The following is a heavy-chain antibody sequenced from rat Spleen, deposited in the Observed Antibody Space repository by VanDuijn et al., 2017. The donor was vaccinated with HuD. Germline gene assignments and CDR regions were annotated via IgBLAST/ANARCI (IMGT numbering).Heavy chain of an antibody. CDR1: GFTFNNYW. CDR2: ITNASGRT. J-gene: IGHJ4*01. D-gene: IGHD1-6*01. Sequence: EVQLVESGGGLVQPGGSLKLSCVASGFTFNNYWMTWIRQAPGKGLEWVASITNASGRTYYPDSVKGRFTISRDNAKSTLSLQMNILRSEDTATYYCTRAMYTTDYYYAKGYYVMIAWGQGTSVTVSS. CDR3: TRAMYTTDYYYAKGYYVMIA. V-gene: IGHV5-31*01.